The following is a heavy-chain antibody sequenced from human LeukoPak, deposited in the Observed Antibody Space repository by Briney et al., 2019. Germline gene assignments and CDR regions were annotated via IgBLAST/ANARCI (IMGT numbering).Heavy chain of an antibody. V-gene: IGHV3-30*02. CDR2: VRYDGSKK. CDR1: GFTFSTYG. J-gene: IGHJ4*02. Sequence: GGSLRLSCAASGFTFSTYGMHWVRQAPGKGLEWVAFVRYDGSKKYYTNSVKGRFTISRDNSKNTLYLQMNSLRAEDTAVYYCARRAGAYSHPYDYWGQGTLVTVSS. D-gene: IGHD4/OR15-4a*01. CDR3: ARRAGAYSHPYDY.